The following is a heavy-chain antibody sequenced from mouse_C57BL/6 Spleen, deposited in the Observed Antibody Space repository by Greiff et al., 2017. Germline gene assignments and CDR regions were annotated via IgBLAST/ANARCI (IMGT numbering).Heavy chain of an antibody. CDR2: INPNNGGT. D-gene: IGHD2-5*01. CDR1: GYTFTDYN. J-gene: IGHJ2*01. Sequence: VQLKQSGPELVKPGASVKMSCKASGYTFTDYNMHWVKQSHGKSLEWIGYINPNNGGTSYNQKFKGKATLTVNKSSSTAYMELRSLTSEDSAVYYCARKTYYSNYDYFDYWGQGTTLTVSS. V-gene: IGHV1-22*01. CDR3: ARKTYYSNYDYFDY.